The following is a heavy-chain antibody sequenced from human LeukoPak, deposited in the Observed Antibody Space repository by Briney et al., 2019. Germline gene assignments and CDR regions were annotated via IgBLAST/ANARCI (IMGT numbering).Heavy chain of an antibody. J-gene: IGHJ6*03. Sequence: ASVKVSCKASGYTFTSYGISWVRQAPGQGLEWMGWISAYNGNTNYAQKLQGRVTMTTDTSTSAAYMELRSLRSDDTAVYYCARVEGEAVACTYYYYMDVWGKGTTVTVSS. D-gene: IGHD6-19*01. CDR3: ARVEGEAVACTYYYYMDV. CDR1: GYTFTSYG. CDR2: ISAYNGNT. V-gene: IGHV1-18*01.